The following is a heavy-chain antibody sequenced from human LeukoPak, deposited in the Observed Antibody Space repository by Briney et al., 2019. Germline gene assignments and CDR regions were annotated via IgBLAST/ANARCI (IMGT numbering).Heavy chain of an antibody. CDR3: ASHLANWGSFYFGY. CDR2: IIPIFGTT. Sequence: ASVKVSCKASGGTFSSYAISWVRQAPGQGLEWMGGIIPIFGTTNYAQKFQGRVTITTDEYTSAVNMELSSLRSEDTALYYCASHLANWGSFYFGYWGQGTLVTVSS. J-gene: IGHJ4*02. CDR1: GGTFSSYA. V-gene: IGHV1-69*05. D-gene: IGHD7-27*01.